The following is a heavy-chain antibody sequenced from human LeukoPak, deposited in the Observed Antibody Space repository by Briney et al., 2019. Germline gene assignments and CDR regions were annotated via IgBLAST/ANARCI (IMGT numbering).Heavy chain of an antibody. Sequence: PGGSLRLACASPGFTFSSYAMNWVRQAPGQVLEWVSAISVCVGSTYYADSVKGRFTISRDNSKNTLYLQMNNVRAEDTAVYYFANRFDTYGSKIDYWGQGTLVTVSS. J-gene: IGHJ4*02. CDR2: ISVCVGST. CDR3: ANRFDTYGSKIDY. V-gene: IGHV3-23*01. CDR1: GFTFSSYA. D-gene: IGHD3-10*01.